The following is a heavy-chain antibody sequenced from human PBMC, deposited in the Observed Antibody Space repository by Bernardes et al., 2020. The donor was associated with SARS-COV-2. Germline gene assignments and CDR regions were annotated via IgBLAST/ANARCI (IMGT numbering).Heavy chain of an antibody. V-gene: IGHV4-39*01. CDR1: GDSVSSSSYF. D-gene: IGHD3-22*01. J-gene: IGHJ2*01. CDR3: ASTPVTMILVVITYYYFDL. Sequence: SEPLSLTCTVSGDSVSSSSYFWGWIRQPPGKGLEWIGSIYYGGITYYNPSLKSRATISVDTSKNQFSLQLTSVTAADTAMYYCASTPVTMILVVITYYYFDLWGRGTLVTVSS. CDR2: IYYGGIT.